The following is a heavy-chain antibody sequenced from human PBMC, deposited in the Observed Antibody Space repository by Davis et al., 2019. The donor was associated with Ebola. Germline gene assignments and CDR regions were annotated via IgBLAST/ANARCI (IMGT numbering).Heavy chain of an antibody. V-gene: IGHV3-9*01. J-gene: IGHJ4*02. CDR2: ISWNSGSI. CDR3: ARGSLKGGQQLVFSYFDY. CDR1: GFTFSSYG. D-gene: IGHD6-13*01. Sequence: SLKISCAASGFTFSSYGMHWVRQAPGKGLEWVSGISWNSGSIGYADSVKGRFTISRDNAKNSLYLQMNSLRADDTTVYYCARGSLKGGQQLVFSYFDYWGQGTLVTVSS.